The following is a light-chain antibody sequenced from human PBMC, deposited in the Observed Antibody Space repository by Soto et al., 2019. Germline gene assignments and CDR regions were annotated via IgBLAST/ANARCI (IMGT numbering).Light chain of an antibody. CDR3: QQYDNLPLT. CDR2: DAS. CDR1: HDIRKY. V-gene: IGKV1-33*01. J-gene: IGKJ4*01. Sequence: DIQMTQSPSSLAASVGDRFASTCKAIHDIRKYLNGYQQKPGQARKLRIHDASRLQTGVPSRFSGSGSGTDFILTITSLKPDDIATYHCQQYDNLPLTVGGGTKVDIK.